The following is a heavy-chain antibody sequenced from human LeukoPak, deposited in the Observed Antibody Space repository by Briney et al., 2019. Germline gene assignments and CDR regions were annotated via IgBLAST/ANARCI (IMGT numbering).Heavy chain of an antibody. V-gene: IGHV4-59*12. D-gene: IGHD1-1*01. CDR2: FFYTGST. CDR3: ARGAGSTTSNDAFDI. CDR1: GGSISSYY. Sequence: PSETLSLTCNVSGGSISSYYWSWIRQPPGKGLEWIGYFFYTGSTYYNPSLKSRVTISVDTSKNQFSLKLSSVTAADTAVYSCARGAGSTTSNDAFDIWGQGTVVTVSS. J-gene: IGHJ3*02.